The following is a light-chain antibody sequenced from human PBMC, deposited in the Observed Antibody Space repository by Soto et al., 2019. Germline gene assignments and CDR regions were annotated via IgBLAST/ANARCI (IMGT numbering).Light chain of an antibody. J-gene: IGKJ1*01. CDR3: QQYGTSPWA. CDR2: AAS. CDR1: QSVGRNY. V-gene: IGKV3-20*01. Sequence: EIVLTQFPGTLSLSPGERATLSCRASQSVGRNYVAWYQQKPGQAPRVIIYAASNRASGIPDRFSGSGSGSDFTLPISRLEREDFAVYYCQQYGTSPWAFGQGNKVEIQ.